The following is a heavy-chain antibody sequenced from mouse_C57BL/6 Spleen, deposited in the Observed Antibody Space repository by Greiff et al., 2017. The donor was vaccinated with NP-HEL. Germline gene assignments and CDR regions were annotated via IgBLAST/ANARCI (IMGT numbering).Heavy chain of an antibody. V-gene: IGHV1-4*01. CDR3: AIWGKGDFDY. J-gene: IGHJ2*01. Sequence: QVQLKESGAELARPGASVKMSCKASGYTFTSYTMHWVKQRPGQGLEWIGYINPSSGYTKYNQKFKDKATLTADKSSSTAYMQLSSLTSEDSAVYYCAIWGKGDFDYWGQGTTLTVSS. CDR2: INPSSGYT. D-gene: IGHD1-1*02. CDR1: GYTFTSYT.